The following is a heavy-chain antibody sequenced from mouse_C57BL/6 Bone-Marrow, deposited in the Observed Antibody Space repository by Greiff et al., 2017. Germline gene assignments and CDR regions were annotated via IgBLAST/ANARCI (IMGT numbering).Heavy chain of an antibody. V-gene: IGHV1-74*01. Sequence: QVQLQQPGAELVKPGASVKVSCKASGYTFTSYWMHWVKQRPGQGLEWIGRIHPSDSDTNYNQKFKGKATLTVDKSSSTAYMQRSSLTSEDSAVYYCAIGGTTVVAPSAMDYWGQGTSVTVSS. J-gene: IGHJ4*01. CDR3: AIGGTTVVAPSAMDY. CDR1: GYTFTSYW. D-gene: IGHD1-1*01. CDR2: IHPSDSDT.